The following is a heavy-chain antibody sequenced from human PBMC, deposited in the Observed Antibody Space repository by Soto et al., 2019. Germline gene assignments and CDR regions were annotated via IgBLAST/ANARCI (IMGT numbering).Heavy chain of an antibody. CDR3: ARDSSSSWYFDDWFDP. V-gene: IGHV1-18*01. D-gene: IGHD6-13*01. CDR2: ISAYNGNT. Sequence: GASVKVSCKASGYTFTSYGISWVRQAPGQGLEWMGWISAYNGNTNYAQKLQGRVTMTTDTSTSTAYMELRSLRSDDTAVYYCARDSSSSWYFDDWFDPWGQGTLVTVSS. J-gene: IGHJ5*02. CDR1: GYTFTSYG.